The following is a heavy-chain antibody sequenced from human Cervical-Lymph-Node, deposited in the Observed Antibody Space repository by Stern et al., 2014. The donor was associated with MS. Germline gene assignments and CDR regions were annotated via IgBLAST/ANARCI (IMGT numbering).Heavy chain of an antibody. CDR2: IYYSGST. Sequence: QLQLQESGPGLVKPSETLSLTCTVSGGSISSSSYYWGWIRQPPGKGLEWLGSIYYSGSTYYTPSLKVRVTISVATSKTQFSLKLSSVTAADTAVYYCARWAYSSGWYNWFDPWGQGTLVTVSS. CDR3: ARWAYSSGWYNWFDP. D-gene: IGHD3-22*01. J-gene: IGHJ5*02. CDR1: GGSISSSSYY. V-gene: IGHV4-39*01.